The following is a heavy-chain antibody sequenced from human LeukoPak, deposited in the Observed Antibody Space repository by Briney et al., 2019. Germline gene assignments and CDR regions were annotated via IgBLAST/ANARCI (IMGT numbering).Heavy chain of an antibody. CDR3: ARGRVADS. V-gene: IGHV4-34*01. CDR1: GGSFSGYY. Sequence: SETLSLTCAVYGGSFSGYYWSWIRQPPGKGLEWIGEINHSGGTNYNPSLKSRVTISVDTSKNQFSLKLSSVTAADTAVYYCARGRVADSWGQGTLVIVSS. D-gene: IGHD3-10*01. CDR2: INHSGGT. J-gene: IGHJ4*02.